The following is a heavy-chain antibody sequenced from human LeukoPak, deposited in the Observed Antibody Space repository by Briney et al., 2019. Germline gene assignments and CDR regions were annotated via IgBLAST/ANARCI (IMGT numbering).Heavy chain of an antibody. CDR2: ILPSGTT. Sequence: PSVTLSLTCTVSGDSMTYYYWNWVRQPAGKGLQWIGRILPSGTTHYNPSLNSRVAMSVDSSKNQFSLTLTSVTAADTAVYYCARGLDRYDSGRDGFDIWGQGKMVTVSS. V-gene: IGHV4-4*07. CDR1: GDSMTYYY. J-gene: IGHJ3*02. CDR3: ARGLDRYDSGRDGFDI. D-gene: IGHD3-22*01.